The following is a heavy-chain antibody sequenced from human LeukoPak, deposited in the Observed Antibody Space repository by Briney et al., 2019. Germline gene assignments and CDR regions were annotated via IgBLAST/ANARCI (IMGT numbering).Heavy chain of an antibody. CDR1: GFTFSSYA. J-gene: IGHJ4*02. CDR2: ISCDGSNK. D-gene: IGHD1-7*01. CDR3: ARALYNWNSYYFDY. Sequence: GGSLRLSCAASGFTFSSYAMHWVRQAPGKGLEWVAVISCDGSNKYYADSVKGRFTISRDNSKNTLYLQMNSLRAEDTAVYYCARALYNWNSYYFDYWGQGTLVTVSS. V-gene: IGHV3-30*01.